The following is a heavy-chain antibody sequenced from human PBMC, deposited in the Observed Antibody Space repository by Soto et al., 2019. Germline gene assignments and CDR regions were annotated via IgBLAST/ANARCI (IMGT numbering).Heavy chain of an antibody. V-gene: IGHV1-69*01. D-gene: IGHD1-26*01. J-gene: IGHJ5*02. CDR1: GGTFGTYI. Sequence: QVQMVQSGAEVKMPGSSVKVYCTASGGTFGTYIISWVRQGPGQGLEWMGGIIPIFGTTHYAQRFQGRVTTTADESTGTAYMDLSSLKPDDTAVYYCTMRSMGDVDLWGRGTLVAVSS. CDR2: IIPIFGTT. CDR3: TMRSMGDVDL.